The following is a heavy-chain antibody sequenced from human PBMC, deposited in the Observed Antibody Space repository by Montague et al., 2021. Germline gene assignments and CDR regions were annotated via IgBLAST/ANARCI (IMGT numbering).Heavy chain of an antibody. J-gene: IGHJ5*02. CDR2: MFYGGAT. CDR3: VKKDYFVSGTSYKGFDP. CDR1: SGSIFHAH. D-gene: IGHD3-10*01. V-gene: IGHV4-59*08. Sequence: SETLSLTCTVSSGSIFHAHWSWVRQPPGKGLEWFGSMFYGGATSNNPSLKSRVTMSIDTSTNQFSLKLSFVTAADTAAYYCVKKDYFVSGTSYKGFDPWGQGILVTVSS.